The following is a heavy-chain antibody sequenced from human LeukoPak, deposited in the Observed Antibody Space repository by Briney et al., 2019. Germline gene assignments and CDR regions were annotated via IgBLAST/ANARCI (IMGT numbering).Heavy chain of an antibody. V-gene: IGHV3-23*01. Sequence: GGSLTLSCAASGFTITTYAMGWVRQAPGKGLEWVSVISDRGDSTHYADSVKGRFTISRDSSKNTLYLQINSLRGEDTAVYYCAKGRWGLTINNFDIWGQGTMVTVSS. D-gene: IGHD1-20*01. CDR2: ISDRGDST. CDR3: AKGRWGLTINNFDI. CDR1: GFTITTYA. J-gene: IGHJ3*02.